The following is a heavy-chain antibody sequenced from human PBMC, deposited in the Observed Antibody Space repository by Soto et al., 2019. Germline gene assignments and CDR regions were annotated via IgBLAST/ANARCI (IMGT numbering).Heavy chain of an antibody. CDR1: GFSLSTSGVG. J-gene: IGHJ5*02. D-gene: IGHD2-2*01. CDR2: IYWNDDK. CDR3: APSPPVVPAAMGWFDP. Sequence: SGPTLVNRTHPLTLTCPFSGFSLSTSGVGVGWIRQPPGKALEWLALIYWNDDKRYSPSLKSRLTITKDTSKNQVVLTMTNMDPVDTATYYCAPSPPVVPAAMGWFDPWGQGTLVTVSS. V-gene: IGHV2-5*01.